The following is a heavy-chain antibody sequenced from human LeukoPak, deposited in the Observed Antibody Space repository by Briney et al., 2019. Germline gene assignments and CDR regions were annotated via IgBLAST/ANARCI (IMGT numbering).Heavy chain of an antibody. CDR2: INEDGREK. D-gene: IGHD2-15*01. V-gene: IGHV3-7*02. CDR1: GFTLRTYW. Sequence: PAGSLRLSCAASGFTLRTYWMTWVRQAPGKGLEWVANINEDGREKYYVDSVKGRFTISRDNAKNSLYLQMNSLRAEDTAVYYCARGEYCSGGSCYSAAFDIWGQGTMVTVSS. J-gene: IGHJ3*02. CDR3: ARGEYCSGGSCYSAAFDI.